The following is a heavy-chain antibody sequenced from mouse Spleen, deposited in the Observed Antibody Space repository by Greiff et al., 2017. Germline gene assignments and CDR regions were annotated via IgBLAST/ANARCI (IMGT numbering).Heavy chain of an antibody. J-gene: IGHJ2*01. CDR1: GYTFTSYW. CDR2: IDPSDSET. CDR3: ARMGTTVVAKDFDY. D-gene: IGHD1-1*01. Sequence: QVQLQQPGAELVRPGSSVKLSCKASGYTFTSYWMHWVKQRPIQGLEWIGNIDPSDSETHYNQKFKDKATLTVDKSSSTAYMQLSSLTSEDSAVYYCARMGTTVVAKDFDYWGQGTTLTVSS. V-gene: IGHV1-52*01.